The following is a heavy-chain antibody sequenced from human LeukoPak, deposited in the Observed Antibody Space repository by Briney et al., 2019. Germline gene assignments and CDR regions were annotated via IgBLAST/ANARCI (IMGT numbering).Heavy chain of an antibody. J-gene: IGHJ4*02. CDR2: ISYDGSNK. V-gene: IGHV3-30*18. CDR3: AKESVLVATDY. Sequence: GSLRLSCAASGFTFSSYGMHWVRQAPGKGLEWVAVISYDGSNKYYADSVKGRFTISRDNSKNTLYLQMNSLRAEDTAVYYCAKESVLVATDYWGQGTLVTVSS. CDR1: GFTFSSYG. D-gene: IGHD5-12*01.